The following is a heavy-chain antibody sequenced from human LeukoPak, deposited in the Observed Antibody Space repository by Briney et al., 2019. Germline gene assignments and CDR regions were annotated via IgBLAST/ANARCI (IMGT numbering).Heavy chain of an antibody. V-gene: IGHV4-61*02. Sequence: SETLSLTCTVSGGSISSGSYYWSWIRQPAGKALEWIGRIYTSGSTNYNPSLKSRVTISVDTSKNQFSLKLSSVTGADTAVYYCAREGAGVVNDWFDPWGQGTLVTVSS. D-gene: IGHD4-23*01. CDR3: AREGAGVVNDWFDP. CDR2: IYTSGST. CDR1: GGSISSGSYY. J-gene: IGHJ5*02.